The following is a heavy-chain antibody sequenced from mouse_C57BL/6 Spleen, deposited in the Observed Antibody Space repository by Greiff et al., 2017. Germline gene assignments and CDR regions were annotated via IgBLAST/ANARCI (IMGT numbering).Heavy chain of an antibody. Sequence: QVQLKQSGAELVRPGASVTLSCKASGYTFTDYEMHWVKQTPVHGLEWIGAIDPETGGTAYNQKFKGKAILTADKSSSTAYMELRSLTSEDSAVYYCTRALSPYAMDYWGQGTSVTVSS. D-gene: IGHD6-5*01. CDR1: GYTFTDYE. CDR3: TRALSPYAMDY. CDR2: IDPETGGT. J-gene: IGHJ4*01. V-gene: IGHV1-15*01.